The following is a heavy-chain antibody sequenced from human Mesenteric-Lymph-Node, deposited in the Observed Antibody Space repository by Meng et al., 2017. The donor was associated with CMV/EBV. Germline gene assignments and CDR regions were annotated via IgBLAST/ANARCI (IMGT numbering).Heavy chain of an antibody. J-gene: IGHJ5*02. CDR2: IYYSGST. CDR1: GGSINSYL. CDR3: ARAGHTVDAALSPRDNWFDP. Sequence: SETLSLTCTVSGGSINSYLWSWIRQPPGKGLEWIAYIYYSGSTNYNPSLKSRVTISVDTSKNQFSLKMTSVTAADTAVYYCARAGHTVDAALSPRDNWFDPWGQGTLVTVSS. D-gene: IGHD5-18*01. V-gene: IGHV4-59*01.